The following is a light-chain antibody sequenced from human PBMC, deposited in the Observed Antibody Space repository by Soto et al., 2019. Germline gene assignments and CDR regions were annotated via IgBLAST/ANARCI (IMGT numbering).Light chain of an antibody. CDR3: SSYTSSSTLVL. J-gene: IGLJ2*01. CDR2: DVS. Sequence: QSALTQPASVSGSPGQSITISCTGTSSDVGGYNFVSWYQQHPGKAPKLMIYDVSNRPSGVSSRFSGSKSGNTASLTISGLQAEDEAEYYCSSYTSSSTLVLFGGGTKLTVL. CDR1: SSDVGGYNF. V-gene: IGLV2-14*03.